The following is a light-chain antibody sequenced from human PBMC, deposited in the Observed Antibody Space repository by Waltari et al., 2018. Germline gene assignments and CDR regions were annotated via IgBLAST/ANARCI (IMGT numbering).Light chain of an antibody. CDR2: KVS. CDR3: MQGTHWPVYT. CDR1: ESLLFSDGNMY. J-gene: IGKJ2*01. V-gene: IGKV2-30*01. Sequence: VVMTQSPLSLPVTLGQPASISCRSSESLLFSDGNMYLNWFHQRPGQSPRRLIYKVSNRDSGVPDRFSGSGSDTVFTLKISRVEAEDVGVYYGMQGTHWPVYTFGQGTRLEIK.